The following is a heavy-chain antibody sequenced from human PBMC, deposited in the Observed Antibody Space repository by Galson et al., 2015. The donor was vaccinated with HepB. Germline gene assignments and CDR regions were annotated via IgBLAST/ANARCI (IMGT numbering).Heavy chain of an antibody. J-gene: IGHJ2*01. CDR2: ISYEGTNK. V-gene: IGHV3-30-3*01. CDR1: GFTFNTYA. D-gene: IGHD3-10*01. CDR3: ARELDLWFGDSWDGGFFDL. Sequence: SLSPSCAAAGFTFNTYAIHWVRQAPGKGLEWVAVISYEGTNKYYAHSVKGRFTISRDNSKKTLHLQMSSPRDEDTAVYYCARELDLWFGDSWDGGFFDLWGRGTLVTVSA.